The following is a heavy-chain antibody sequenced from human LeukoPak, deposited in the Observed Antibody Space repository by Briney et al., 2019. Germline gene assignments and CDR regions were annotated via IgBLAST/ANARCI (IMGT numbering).Heavy chain of an antibody. CDR3: AKDGSSGSLDY. V-gene: IGHV3-30*02. Sequence: GGSLRLSCAASGFTFSSYGMHWVRQAPGKGLEWVAVIWYDGSNKYYADSVKGRFTISRDNSKNTLYLQMNSLRAEDTAVYYCAKDGSSGSLDYWGQGTLVTVSS. CDR2: IWYDGSNK. D-gene: IGHD3-22*01. CDR1: GFTFSSYG. J-gene: IGHJ4*02.